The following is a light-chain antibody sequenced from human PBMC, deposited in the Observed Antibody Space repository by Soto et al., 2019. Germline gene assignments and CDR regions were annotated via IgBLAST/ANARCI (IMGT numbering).Light chain of an antibody. V-gene: IGKV1-39*01. CDR3: QQTSAAPFT. CDR2: GAS. Sequence: DIQMAQSPSSLSASVGDTITITCRASRNINTYLNWYQQKPGKAPKLLIFGASSLQSGVPSRFSGSGSRTAFTLTINSLHPEDFATYCCQQTSAAPFTFGPGTKVDIK. J-gene: IGKJ3*01. CDR1: RNINTY.